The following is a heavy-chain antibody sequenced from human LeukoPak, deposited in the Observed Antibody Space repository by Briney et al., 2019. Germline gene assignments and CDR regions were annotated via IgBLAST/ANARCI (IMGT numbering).Heavy chain of an antibody. CDR2: ISYDGSNK. D-gene: IGHD3-10*01. CDR1: GFTFSIYG. V-gene: IGHV3-30*18. Sequence: GGSLRLSCAPSGFTFSIYGMHWVRQAPGKGREWVAVISYDGSNKYYADSVKGRFTISRDNSKNTLYLQMNSLRAEDTAVYYCAKALWFGDVDAFDIWGQGTMVTVSS. CDR3: AKALWFGDVDAFDI. J-gene: IGHJ3*02.